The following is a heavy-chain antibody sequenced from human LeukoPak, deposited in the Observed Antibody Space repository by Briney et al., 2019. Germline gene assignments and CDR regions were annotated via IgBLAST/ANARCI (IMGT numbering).Heavy chain of an antibody. CDR1: GGSFSGYH. CDR3: ARGDDYGDNWFDP. CDR2: INHSGST. V-gene: IGHV4-34*01. D-gene: IGHD4-17*01. J-gene: IGHJ5*02. Sequence: PSETLSLTCAVYGGSFSGYHWSWIGQPPGKGLEWIGEINHSGSTNYNPSLKSRVTISVDTSKNQFSLKLSSVTAADTAVYYCARGDDYGDNWFDPWGQGTLVTVSS.